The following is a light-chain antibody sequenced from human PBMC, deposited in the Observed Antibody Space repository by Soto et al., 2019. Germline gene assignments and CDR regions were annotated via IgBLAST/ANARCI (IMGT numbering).Light chain of an antibody. Sequence: DIQMTQSPSTLSASVGDRVTITCRASQSISSWLAWYQQKPGKAPKLLIYDASSLESGVPSRFSGSGSGTEFTLTISSLQLDDVATYYCQQSGTFGQGTKVEIK. CDR1: QSISSW. CDR3: QQSGT. CDR2: DAS. J-gene: IGKJ1*01. V-gene: IGKV1-5*01.